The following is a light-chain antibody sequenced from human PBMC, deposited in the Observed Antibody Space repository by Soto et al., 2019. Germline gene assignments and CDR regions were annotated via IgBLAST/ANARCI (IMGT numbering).Light chain of an antibody. Sequence: QSALTQPASVYGSPGQSITISCTGTSSDIGSYDLVSWYQQHPGTAPKLIIYEVTKRPSGVSTRFSGSKSGNTASLKISGLQAVDEADYYCCSFADFTYVFGTGTKVTV. J-gene: IGLJ1*01. CDR3: CSFADFTYV. CDR2: EVT. V-gene: IGLV2-23*02. CDR1: SSDIGSYDL.